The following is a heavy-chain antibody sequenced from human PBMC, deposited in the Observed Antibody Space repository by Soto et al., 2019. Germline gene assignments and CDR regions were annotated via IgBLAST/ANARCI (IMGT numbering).Heavy chain of an antibody. V-gene: IGHV4-4*07. CDR1: GGSISSYY. Sequence: PSETLSLTCTVSGGSISSYYWSWIRQPAGKGLEWIGRIYTSGSTNYNPSLKSRITMSVDTSKNQFSLKLSSVTAADTAVYYCARVPDRTYYYGMDVWGQGTTVTVSS. CDR2: IYTSGST. CDR3: ARVPDRTYYYGMDV. J-gene: IGHJ6*02.